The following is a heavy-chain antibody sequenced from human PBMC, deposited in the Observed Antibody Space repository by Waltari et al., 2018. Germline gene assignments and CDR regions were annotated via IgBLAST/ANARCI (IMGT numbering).Heavy chain of an antibody. V-gene: IGHV1-69*13. J-gene: IGHJ3*02. CDR3: AIPQYYYGSGEDAFDI. CDR2: IIPIFGTA. Sequence: QVQLVQSGAEGKKPGSSVKVSCKASGGTFSRYASSWVRQAPGQGLEWMGGIIPIFGTANYAQKFQGRVTITADESTSTAYMELSSLRSEDTAVYYCAIPQYYYGSGEDAFDIWGQGTMVTVSS. CDR1: GGTFSRYA. D-gene: IGHD3-10*01.